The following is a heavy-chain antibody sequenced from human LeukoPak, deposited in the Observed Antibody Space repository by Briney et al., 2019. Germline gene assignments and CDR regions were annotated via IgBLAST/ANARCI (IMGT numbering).Heavy chain of an antibody. V-gene: IGHV4-59*12. Sequence: SETLSLTCTVSGGSISSYYWSWIRQPPGKGLEWIGYIYYSGSTNYNPSLKSRVTISVDTSKNQFSLQLNSVTPEDTAVYYCARDPYGDYVHVPRTKGRTKTYGMDVWGHGTTVTVSS. CDR2: IYYSGST. CDR1: GGSISSYY. D-gene: IGHD4-17*01. CDR3: ARDPYGDYVHVPRTKGRTKTYGMDV. J-gene: IGHJ6*02.